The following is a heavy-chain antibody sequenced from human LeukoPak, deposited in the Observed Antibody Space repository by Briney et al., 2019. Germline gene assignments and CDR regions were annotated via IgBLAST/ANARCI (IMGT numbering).Heavy chain of an antibody. CDR2: INPNSGGT. CDR1: GYTFTGYY. D-gene: IGHD3-22*01. V-gene: IGHV1-2*02. Sequence: ASVKFSCKASGYTFTGYYIHWVRQAPGQGPEWMAWINPNSGGTKYAQKFQGRVTMTRDTSISTAYMEMSRLTSDDTAVYYCVKGWDSSGYYAFDIWGQGTMVTVSS. CDR3: VKGWDSSGYYAFDI. J-gene: IGHJ3*02.